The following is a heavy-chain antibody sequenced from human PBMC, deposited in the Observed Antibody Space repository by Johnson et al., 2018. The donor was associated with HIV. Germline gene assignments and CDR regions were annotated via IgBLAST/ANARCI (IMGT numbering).Heavy chain of an antibody. Sequence: QVQLVESGGGVVQPGRSLRLSCAASGFTFSSYAMHWVRQAPGKGLEWVAVISYDGSNKYYADSVKGRFTISRDNSKNSLYLQMNTLRAEDTAVYYCARDTASSSTLDAFDIWGQGTMVTVSS. J-gene: IGHJ3*02. CDR2: ISYDGSNK. CDR1: GFTFSSYA. D-gene: IGHD2-2*01. V-gene: IGHV3-30*04. CDR3: ARDTASSSTLDAFDI.